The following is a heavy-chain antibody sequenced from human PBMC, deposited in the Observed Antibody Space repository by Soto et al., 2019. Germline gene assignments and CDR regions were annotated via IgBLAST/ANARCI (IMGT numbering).Heavy chain of an antibody. J-gene: IGHJ6*02. CDR1: GYTFSAYY. Sequence: QVQLVQSGAEVKEPGDSVRVSCEASGYTFSAYYIHWVRQAPGQGLEWMGWINPKFGDTTYAQDFQGRVTMTRDMSISTVYMEVSRLTSYDTAIYYCARNMDYYYGPGSGNGHGVWGQGTTVTVFS. D-gene: IGHD3-10*01. CDR3: ARNMDYYYGPGSGNGHGV. CDR2: INPKFGDT. V-gene: IGHV1-2*02.